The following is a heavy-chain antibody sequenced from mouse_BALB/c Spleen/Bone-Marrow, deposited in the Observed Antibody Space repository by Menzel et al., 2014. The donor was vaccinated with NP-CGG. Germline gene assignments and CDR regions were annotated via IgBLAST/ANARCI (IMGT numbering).Heavy chain of an antibody. CDR3: ANYGNYFDY. V-gene: IGHV3-6*02. CDR1: GYSITSGYY. J-gene: IGHJ2*01. Sequence: VQLQQSGPGLVEPSQSLSLTCSVTGYSITSGYYWNWIRQFPGNKLEWMGYISYDGSNNYNPSLKNRISITRDTSKNQFFLKLNSVTTEDTATYYCANYGNYFDYWGQGTTLTVSS. D-gene: IGHD2-1*01. CDR2: ISYDGSN.